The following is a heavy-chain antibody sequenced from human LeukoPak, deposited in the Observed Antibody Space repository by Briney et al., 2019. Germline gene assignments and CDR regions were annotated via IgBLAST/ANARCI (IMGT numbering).Heavy chain of an antibody. CDR3: AKYSQLLSGYYFDF. D-gene: IGHD2-2*01. J-gene: IGHJ4*02. Sequence: GGSLRLSCAASGFTFSSYGMHWVRQAPGKGLEWVAVISYDGSNKYYADSVKGRFTISRDNSKNTLYLQMNSLRAEDTAVYYCAKYSQLLSGYYFDFWGQGTLVTVSS. CDR2: ISYDGSNK. V-gene: IGHV3-30*18. CDR1: GFTFSSYG.